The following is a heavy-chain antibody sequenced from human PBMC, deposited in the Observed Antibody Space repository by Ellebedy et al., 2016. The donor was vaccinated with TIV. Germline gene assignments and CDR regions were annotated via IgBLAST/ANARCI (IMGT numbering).Heavy chain of an antibody. V-gene: IGHV4-59*08. D-gene: IGHD6-13*01. Sequence: PSETLSLTCSVSGVLINSYFWGWIRQPPGKGLEWIGYIYYNGSTSYNPSLKSRVSISVDTSKNQFSLRLRSVTAADTAVYYCARSFFDLSSWYNNDFYYGMDLWGQGTTVTVSS. CDR3: ARSFFDLSSWYNNDFYYGMDL. CDR2: IYYNGST. J-gene: IGHJ6*02. CDR1: GVLINSYF.